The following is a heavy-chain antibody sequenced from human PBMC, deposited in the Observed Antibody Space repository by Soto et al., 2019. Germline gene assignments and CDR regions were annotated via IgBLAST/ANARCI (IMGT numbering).Heavy chain of an antibody. J-gene: IGHJ6*02. V-gene: IGHV3-53*01. Sequence: EVQLVESGGGLIQPGGSLRLSCAASGFTVSSNYMSWVRQAPGKGLEWVSVIYSGGSTYYADSVKGRFTISRDNSKNTLYLQMNSLRVEDTAVYYCARDVESYGLGMDVWGQGTTVTVSS. CDR2: IYSGGST. CDR1: GFTVSSNY. D-gene: IGHD5-18*01. CDR3: ARDVESYGLGMDV.